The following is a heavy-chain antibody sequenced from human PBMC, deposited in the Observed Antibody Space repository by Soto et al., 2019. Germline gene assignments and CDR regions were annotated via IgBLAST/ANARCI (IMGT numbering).Heavy chain of an antibody. J-gene: IGHJ4*02. CDR1: GFTFSRYA. CDR2: ISGSGGST. Sequence: GGSLRLSCAASGFTFSRYAMHWVRQAPGKGLEWVSAISGSGGSTYYADSVKGRFTISRDNSKNTLYLQMNSLRAEDTAVYYCATKPGRLDYWGQGTLVTVSS. CDR3: ATKPGRLDY. D-gene: IGHD2-15*01. V-gene: IGHV3-23*01.